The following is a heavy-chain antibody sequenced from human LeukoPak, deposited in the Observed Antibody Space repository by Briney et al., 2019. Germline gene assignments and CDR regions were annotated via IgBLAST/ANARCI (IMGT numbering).Heavy chain of an antibody. D-gene: IGHD3-3*01. J-gene: IGHJ6*04. CDR1: GGSISSGGYY. V-gene: IGHV4-31*03. Sequence: SQTLSLTCTVSGGSISSGGYYWSWIRQHPGKGLEWIGYIYYSGSTYYNPSLKSRVTMSADASKNQCSLTLISVTAADTAFYYCTKAGYWSGYYNPLYYMDVWGKGTTVIVSS. CDR3: TKAGYWSGYYNPLYYMDV. CDR2: IYYSGST.